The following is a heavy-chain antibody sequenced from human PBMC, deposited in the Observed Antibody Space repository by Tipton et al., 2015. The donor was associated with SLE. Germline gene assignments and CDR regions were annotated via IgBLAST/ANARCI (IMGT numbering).Heavy chain of an antibody. CDR2: INTNTGNP. J-gene: IGHJ4*02. D-gene: IGHD2-21*01. V-gene: IGHV7-4-1*02. CDR3: AREVIQFDH. CDR1: GYAFTDYF. Sequence: QLVQSGAEVKKPGASVKVSCKASGYAFTDYFVHWVRQAPGQGLEWVGWINTNTGNPTYAQGFTGRFVLSVDPSVSTAYLQISNLKTEDTAVYYCAREVIQFDHWGQGTLVNVSS.